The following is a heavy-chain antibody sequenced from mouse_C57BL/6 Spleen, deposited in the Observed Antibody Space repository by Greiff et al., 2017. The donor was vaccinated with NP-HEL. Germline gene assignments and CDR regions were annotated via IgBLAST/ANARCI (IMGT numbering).Heavy chain of an antibody. CDR3: ARDDYDYSFAY. CDR2: ISYDGSN. CDR1: GYSITSGYY. D-gene: IGHD2-4*01. V-gene: IGHV3-6*01. Sequence: EVKLQESGPGLVKPSQSLSLTCSVTGYSITSGYYWNWIRQFPGNKLEWMGYISYDGSNNYNPSLKNRISITRDTSKNQFFLKLNSVTTEDTATYYCARDDYDYSFAYWGQGTLVTVSA. J-gene: IGHJ3*01.